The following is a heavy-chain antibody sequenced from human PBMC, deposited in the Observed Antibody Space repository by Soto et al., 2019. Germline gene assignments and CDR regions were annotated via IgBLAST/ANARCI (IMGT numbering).Heavy chain of an antibody. CDR2: ISSSSSYI. D-gene: IGHD6-13*01. CDR3: AREAGSSWASSQYYFDY. Sequence: GGSLRLPCAASGFTFSSYSMNWVRQAPGKGLEWVSSISSSSSYIYYADSVKGRFTISRDNAKNLLYLQMNSLRAEDTAVYYCAREAGSSWASSQYYFDYWGQGTLVTVSS. J-gene: IGHJ4*02. V-gene: IGHV3-21*01. CDR1: GFTFSSYS.